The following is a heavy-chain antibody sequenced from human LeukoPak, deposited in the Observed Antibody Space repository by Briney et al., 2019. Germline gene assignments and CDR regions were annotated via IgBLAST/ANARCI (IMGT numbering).Heavy chain of an antibody. D-gene: IGHD3-10*01. V-gene: IGHV3-74*01. CDR1: GFNFSPYW. Sequence: GGSLRLSCAASGFNFSPYWLHWVRQAPGKGLVWVSRIKSDGSSTDYADSVKGRLTISRDNAKSTLYLQMNSLRAEDTAVYYCARGPSASGSDGGFDPWGQGTLVTVSS. CDR3: ARGPSASGSDGGFDP. J-gene: IGHJ5*02. CDR2: IKSDGSST.